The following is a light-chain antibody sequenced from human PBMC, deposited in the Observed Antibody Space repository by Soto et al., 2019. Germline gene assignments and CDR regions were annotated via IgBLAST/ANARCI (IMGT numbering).Light chain of an antibody. Sequence: QSALTQPASVSGSPGQSITISCTGTRSDVGGYKYVSWYQQHPGKAPKLMIYEVSNRPSGVSNRFSGSKSGNTASLTISGLQAEDGADYYCSSYTSSSTLGVFGGGTKLTVL. CDR1: RSDVGGYKY. CDR3: SSYTSSSTLGV. V-gene: IGLV2-14*01. CDR2: EVS. J-gene: IGLJ2*01.